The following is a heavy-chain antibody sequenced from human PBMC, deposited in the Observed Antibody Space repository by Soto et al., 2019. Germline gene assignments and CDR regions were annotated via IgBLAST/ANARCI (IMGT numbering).Heavy chain of an antibody. J-gene: IGHJ6*02. CDR3: ATPYCSSTSCYGRGYYYYGMDV. D-gene: IGHD2-2*01. V-gene: IGHV1-3*01. Sequence: QVQLVQSGAEVKKPGASVKVSCKASGYTFTSYAMHWVRQAPGQRLEWMGWINAGNGNTKYSQKFQGRVTITRDTSASTAHMELSSLRSEDTAVYYCATPYCSSTSCYGRGYYYYGMDVWGQGTTVTVSS. CDR2: INAGNGNT. CDR1: GYTFTSYA.